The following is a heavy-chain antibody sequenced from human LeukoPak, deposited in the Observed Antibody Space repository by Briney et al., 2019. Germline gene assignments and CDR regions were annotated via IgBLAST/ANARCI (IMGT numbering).Heavy chain of an antibody. D-gene: IGHD3-3*01. V-gene: IGHV3-7*01. Sequence: PGGSLRLSCAASGFTFSSYWMSWVRQAPGKGLEWVANIKQDGSEKYYVDSAKGRFTISRDNAKNSLYLQMNSLRAEDTAVYYCARVVRELVRSGYLDYYYYYYMDVWGKGTTVTVSS. CDR3: ARVVRELVRSGYLDYYYYYYMDV. J-gene: IGHJ6*03. CDR1: GFTFSSYW. CDR2: IKQDGSEK.